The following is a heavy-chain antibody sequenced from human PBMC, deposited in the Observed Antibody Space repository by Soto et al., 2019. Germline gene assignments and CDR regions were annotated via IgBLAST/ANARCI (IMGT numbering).Heavy chain of an antibody. D-gene: IGHD7-27*01. CDR1: GGSLSRAAYC. Sequence: SETLSLTCTVSGGSLSRAAYCWSWIRQSPDKGLEWIGHIYDGGTTYSSPSLKGRVTISADTSETQFSLKLSSVSAADTAVYYCARGPSGDKIDYWGQGIQVTVSS. V-gene: IGHV4-30-4*01. CDR2: IYDGGTT. CDR3: ARGPSGDKIDY. J-gene: IGHJ4*02.